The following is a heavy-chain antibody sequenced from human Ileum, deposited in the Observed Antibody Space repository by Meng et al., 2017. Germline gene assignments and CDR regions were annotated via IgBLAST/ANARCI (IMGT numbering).Heavy chain of an antibody. CDR3: ARHDYGDPTAAFDY. D-gene: IGHD4-17*01. CDR1: GSPINSTYL. J-gene: IGHJ4*02. CDR2: IHHSGTT. V-gene: IGHV4-4*02. Sequence: QGPSTGAGPGMVNPSGPLSLTWVVSGSPINSTYLWNWVRQPPGKGLEWIGEIHHSGTTHYNPSLKSRVTISLDKSKNQFSLELRSVTAADTAVYYCARHDYGDPTAAFDYWGQGTLVTVSS.